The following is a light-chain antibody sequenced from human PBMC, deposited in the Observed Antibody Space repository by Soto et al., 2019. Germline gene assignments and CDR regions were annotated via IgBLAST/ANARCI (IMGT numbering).Light chain of an antibody. CDR2: AAS. CDR1: QGISNY. V-gene: IGKV1-27*01. CDR3: QHRSDWPPRLT. J-gene: IGKJ4*01. Sequence: DVQMTQAPSSLSASVGDRVTITCRASQGISNYLAWYQQKPGKVPKLLIYAASIFQSGVPSRFSGSGSGTDFTLTISSLQPEDVATYYCQHRSDWPPRLTFGGGTKVEIK.